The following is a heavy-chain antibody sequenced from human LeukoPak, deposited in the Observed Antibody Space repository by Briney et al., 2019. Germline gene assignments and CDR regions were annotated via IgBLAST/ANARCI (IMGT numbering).Heavy chain of an antibody. Sequence: PSETLSLTCTVSGGSISSSSYYWGWIRQPPGKGLEWIGSIYYSGSTYYNPSLKSRVTISVDTSKNQFSLKLSSVTAADTAVYYCARDSEHDAFDIWGQGTMVTVSS. D-gene: IGHD1/OR15-1a*01. CDR1: GGSISSSSYY. J-gene: IGHJ3*02. CDR2: IYYSGST. V-gene: IGHV4-39*07. CDR3: ARDSEHDAFDI.